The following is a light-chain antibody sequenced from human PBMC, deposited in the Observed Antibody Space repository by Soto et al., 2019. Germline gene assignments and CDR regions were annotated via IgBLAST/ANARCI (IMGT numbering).Light chain of an antibody. CDR2: DVS. Sequence: QSALTQPASVSGSPGQSITSSCTGTSSDVGGYDYVSWYQQHPGKAPKLIIYDVSNRPSGVSSRFSGSKSDNTASLTISGLQTEDEADYYCTSYTSSSALVLFGGGTKLTVL. CDR3: TSYTSSSALVL. V-gene: IGLV2-14*03. J-gene: IGLJ2*01. CDR1: SSDVGGYDY.